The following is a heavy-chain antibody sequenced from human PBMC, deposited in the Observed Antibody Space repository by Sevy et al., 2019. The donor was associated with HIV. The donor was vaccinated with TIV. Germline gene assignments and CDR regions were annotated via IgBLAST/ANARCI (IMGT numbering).Heavy chain of an antibody. J-gene: IGHJ6*03. CDR3: ARRDGYNLGYYYMDV. CDR1: GGSISSSDHY. Sequence: SETLSLTCSVSGGSISSSDHYWDWIRQPPGKGLEWIGSTYYSGSTYYNPSLKSRVTISVDTSKNQFSLKLSSVTAADTAVYYCARRDGYNLGYYYMDVWGKGTTVTVSS. V-gene: IGHV4-39*01. D-gene: IGHD5-12*01. CDR2: TYYSGST.